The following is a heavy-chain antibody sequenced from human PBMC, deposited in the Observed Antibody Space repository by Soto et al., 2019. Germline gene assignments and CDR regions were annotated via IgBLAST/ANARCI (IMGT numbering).Heavy chain of an antibody. D-gene: IGHD2-15*01. J-gene: IGHJ4*02. CDR2: IYYSGST. V-gene: IGHV4-31*02. CDR1: GGSISSGGYY. Sequence: PSETLSLTXTVSGGSISSGGYYWSWIRQHPGKGLEWIGYIYYSGSTYYNPSLKSRVTISVDTPKNQFSLKLSSVTAADTAVYYCARARLDIVVVVASYYFDYWGQGTLVTSPQ. CDR3: ARARLDIVVVVASYYFDY.